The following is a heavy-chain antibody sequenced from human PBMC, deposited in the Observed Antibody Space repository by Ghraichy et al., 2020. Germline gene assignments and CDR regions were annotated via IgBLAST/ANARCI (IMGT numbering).Heavy chain of an antibody. J-gene: IGHJ4*02. V-gene: IGHV1-18*01. Sequence: ASVKVSCKASGYTFTSYGISWVRQAPGQGLEWMGWISAYNGNTNYAQKLQGRVTMTTDTSTNTAYMELRSLRSDDTAVYYCARDHSWIQLWTPMKPFDYWGQGTLVTVSS. D-gene: IGHD5-18*01. CDR2: ISAYNGNT. CDR3: ARDHSWIQLWTPMKPFDY. CDR1: GYTFTSYG.